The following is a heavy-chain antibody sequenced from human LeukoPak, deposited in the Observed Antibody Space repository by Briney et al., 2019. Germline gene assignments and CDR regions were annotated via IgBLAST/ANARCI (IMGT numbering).Heavy chain of an antibody. CDR1: GYTFTSYD. CDR2: MNPNSGNT. Sequence: ASVKVSCKASGYTFTSYDINWVRQATGQGFEWMGWMNPNSGNTGYAQKFQGRVTMTRNTSISTAYMELSSLRSEDTAVYYCARVRLGYDSSGYYYDAFDIWGQGTMVTVSS. CDR3: ARVRLGYDSSGYYYDAFDI. D-gene: IGHD3-22*01. J-gene: IGHJ3*02. V-gene: IGHV1-8*01.